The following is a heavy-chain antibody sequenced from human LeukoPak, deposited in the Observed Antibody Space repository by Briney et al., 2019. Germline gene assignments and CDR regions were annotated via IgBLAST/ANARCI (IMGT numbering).Heavy chain of an antibody. Sequence: GGSLRLSCAASGFTFSSYWMHWVRQAPGKGLVWVSRINNDGRTTTYADSVKGRFTIPRDNAKNTLYLQMNILRTEDTAVYYCARVKTGYSNHYYYYGMDVWGQGTTVTVSS. D-gene: IGHD4-11*01. V-gene: IGHV3-74*03. CDR3: ARVKTGYSNHYYYYGMDV. J-gene: IGHJ6*02. CDR1: GFTFSSYW. CDR2: INNDGRTT.